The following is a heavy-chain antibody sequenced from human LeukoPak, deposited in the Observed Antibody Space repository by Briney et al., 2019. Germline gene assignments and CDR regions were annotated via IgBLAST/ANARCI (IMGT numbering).Heavy chain of an antibody. Sequence: PGGSLRLSCAASGFSFSSYHMRWIRQAPGKGLEWVSSVTIDPSHTNYADSVQGRFTLSRDNAKNSLYLQMNSLRDEDTAVYYCARGATIDYWGQGTLVTVSS. D-gene: IGHD1-26*01. CDR2: VTIDPSHT. CDR1: GFSFSSYH. J-gene: IGHJ4*02. V-gene: IGHV3-11*06. CDR3: ARGATIDY.